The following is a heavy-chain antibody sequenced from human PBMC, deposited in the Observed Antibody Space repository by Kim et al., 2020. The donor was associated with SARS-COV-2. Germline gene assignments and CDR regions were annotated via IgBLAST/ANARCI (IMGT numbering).Heavy chain of an antibody. D-gene: IGHD2-15*01. CDR1: RFTFSNYA. J-gene: IGHJ6*03. CDR3: AKTPRPGYDAYYFYMDV. CDR2: ITDSGGNT. V-gene: IGHV3-23*01. Sequence: GGSLRLSCAASRFTFSNYAMSWVRQAPGKGLEFVSLITDSGGNTFYADSVKGRCTISRDNSKNILYLYLSSLTAEDTAVYYCAKTPRPGYDAYYFYMDVWGKGTTVIVSS.